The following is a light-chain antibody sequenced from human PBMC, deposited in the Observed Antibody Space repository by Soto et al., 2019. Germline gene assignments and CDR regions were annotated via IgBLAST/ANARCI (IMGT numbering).Light chain of an antibody. Sequence: ILITQSPSSLSASVGDGDSITCRTSQSISSDLNWYQQKPGKAPKLLIYAASSLQSGVPSRFSGSGSGTEVTLTISSRQPADFATYYCQQLNRDPITFGQGTRLEIK. CDR3: QQLNRDPIT. CDR2: AAS. J-gene: IGKJ5*01. CDR1: QSISSD. V-gene: IGKV1-17*01.